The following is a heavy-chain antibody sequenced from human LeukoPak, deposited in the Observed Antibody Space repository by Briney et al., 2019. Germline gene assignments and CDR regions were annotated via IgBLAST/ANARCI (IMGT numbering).Heavy chain of an antibody. CDR2: INPSGGST. CDR3: ARDGYYYDRDGYSFDTSGYDY. CDR1: VYTFTTYY. J-gene: IGHJ4*02. Sequence: ASLKVSSTASVYTFTTYYMHWVRQAPGQGLEWMGIINPSGGSTSYAQKFQGRVTMTRDTSTSTVYMELSSLRSEDTAVYYCARDGYYYDRDGYSFDTSGYDYWGQGSLVTVSS. D-gene: IGHD3-22*01. V-gene: IGHV1-46*01.